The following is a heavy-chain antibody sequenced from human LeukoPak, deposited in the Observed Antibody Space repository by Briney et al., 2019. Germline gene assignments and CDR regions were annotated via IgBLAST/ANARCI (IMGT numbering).Heavy chain of an antibody. CDR2: IYNSGTT. V-gene: IGHV4-59*01. CDR3: TRVSIHGYSDY. J-gene: IGHJ4*02. CDR1: GGSISSYY. Sequence: SETLSLTCSVSGGSISSYYWSWIRQSPGKGLEWIGYIYNSGTTNYNPSLESRITISVDTSKNQFSLKLSSVTAADTAVYYCTRVSIHGYSDYWGQGTLVTVSS.